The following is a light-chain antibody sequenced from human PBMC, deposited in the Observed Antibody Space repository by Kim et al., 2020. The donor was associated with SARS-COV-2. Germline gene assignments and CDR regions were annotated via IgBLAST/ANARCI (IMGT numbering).Light chain of an antibody. CDR3: GTWDSSLSAAV. Sequence: QSVLTQPPSMSAAPGQKVTISCSGSSSNIGNNYVSWYQQLPGAAPKLLIFDNNERPSGIPDRFSGSKSGTSATLGITGLQTGDEADYYCGTWDSSLSAAVFGRGTQLTVL. CDR1: SSNIGNNY. J-gene: IGLJ7*01. CDR2: DNN. V-gene: IGLV1-51*01.